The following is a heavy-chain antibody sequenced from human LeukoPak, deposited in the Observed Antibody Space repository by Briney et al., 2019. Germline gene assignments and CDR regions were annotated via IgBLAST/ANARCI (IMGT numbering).Heavy chain of an antibody. V-gene: IGHV3-30-3*01. CDR1: GFTFSSYA. Sequence: GGSLRLSCAASGFTFSSYAMHWVRQAPGKGLEWVAVISYDGSNKYYADSVKGRFTISRDNSKNTLYLQMNSLRAEDTAVYYCARERCSSTSCYSDYWGQGTLVTVSS. D-gene: IGHD2-2*01. CDR2: ISYDGSNK. CDR3: ARERCSSTSCYSDY. J-gene: IGHJ4*02.